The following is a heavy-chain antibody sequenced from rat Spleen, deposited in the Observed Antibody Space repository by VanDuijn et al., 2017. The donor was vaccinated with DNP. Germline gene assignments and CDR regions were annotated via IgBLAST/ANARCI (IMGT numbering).Heavy chain of an antibody. D-gene: IGHD1-4*01. CDR3: ARHVLPLRVWDY. V-gene: IGHV5-22*01. Sequence: EVQLVESGGGLVQPGRSLKLSCTASGFTLSDYYMAWVRQAPAKGLEWVAYISYDGGSTYNGDSVKGRFTISRDNAKSTLYLQINSLRSEDMATYYCARHVLPLRVWDYWGQGVMVTVSS. CDR2: ISYDGGST. CDR1: GFTLSDYY. J-gene: IGHJ2*01.